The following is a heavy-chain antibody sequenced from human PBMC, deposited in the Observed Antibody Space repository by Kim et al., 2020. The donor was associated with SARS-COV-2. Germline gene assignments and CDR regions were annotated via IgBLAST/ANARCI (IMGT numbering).Heavy chain of an antibody. V-gene: IGHV3-30*18. J-gene: IGHJ4*02. CDR3: AKGPYYYDSSGYLYY. Sequence: GGSLRLSCAASGFTFSSYGMHWVRQAPGKGLEWVAVISYDGSNKYYADSVKGRFTISRDNSKNTLYLQMNSLRAEDTAVYYCAKGPYYYDSSGYLYYWGQGTLVTVSS. D-gene: IGHD3-22*01. CDR1: GFTFSSYG. CDR2: ISYDGSNK.